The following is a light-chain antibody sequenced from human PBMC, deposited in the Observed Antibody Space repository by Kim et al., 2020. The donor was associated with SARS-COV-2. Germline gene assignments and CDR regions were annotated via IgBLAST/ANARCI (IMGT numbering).Light chain of an antibody. Sequence: SPGERATLSCRASQRIGTSLAWYQQRPGQAPRLLVYDASIRATGVPDRFSGSGSGTDFTLTISGLEPEDFSTYYCQQRDSWPPAVTFGGGTKLEIK. V-gene: IGKV3-11*01. CDR2: DAS. J-gene: IGKJ4*01. CDR3: QQRDSWPPAVT. CDR1: QRIGTS.